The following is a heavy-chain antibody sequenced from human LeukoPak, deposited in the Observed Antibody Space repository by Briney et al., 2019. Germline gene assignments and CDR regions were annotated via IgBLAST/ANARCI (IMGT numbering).Heavy chain of an antibody. CDR2: MNPNSGNT. V-gene: IGHV1-8*01. Sequence: GASVKVSCKASGYTFTSYDINWVRQATGRGRGWMGWMNPNSGNTGYAQKFQGRVTMPRHTSISTAYMELRRLRSADTAVYYCPRGRKILLWFGELLSGLTDDFDYWGQGTLVTVSS. CDR1: GYTFTSYD. CDR3: PRGRKILLWFGELLSGLTDDFDY. J-gene: IGHJ4*02. D-gene: IGHD3-10*01.